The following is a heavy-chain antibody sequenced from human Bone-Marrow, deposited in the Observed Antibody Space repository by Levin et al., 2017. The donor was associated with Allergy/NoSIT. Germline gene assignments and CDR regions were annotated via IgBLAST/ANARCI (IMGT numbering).Heavy chain of an antibody. CDR2: VYYSGST. V-gene: IGHV4-59*01. D-gene: IGHD4-17*01. Sequence: SETLSLTCIVSGGSISSYYWTWVRQVPGKGLEWIGNVYYSGSTKYNPSLKSRVIISRDTSNNHFSLKLSSVSAADTAVYYCAGDRGDYGPYYYGLDLWGPGTTVTVSS. CDR3: AGDRGDYGPYYYGLDL. J-gene: IGHJ6*02. CDR1: GGSISSYY.